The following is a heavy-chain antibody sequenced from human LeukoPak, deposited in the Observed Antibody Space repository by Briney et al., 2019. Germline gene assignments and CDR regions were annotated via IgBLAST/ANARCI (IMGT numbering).Heavy chain of an antibody. J-gene: IGHJ4*02. CDR2: IYYSGST. Sequence: SETLSFTCTVSGGSINSYYWSWIRQPPGKGLEWIGYIYYSGSTNYNPSLKSRVTISVDTSKNQFSLKLSSVTAADTAVYYCARGPLTRSGYSFDYWGQGTLVTVSS. V-gene: IGHV4-59*01. D-gene: IGHD3-22*01. CDR1: GGSINSYY. CDR3: ARGPLTRSGYSFDY.